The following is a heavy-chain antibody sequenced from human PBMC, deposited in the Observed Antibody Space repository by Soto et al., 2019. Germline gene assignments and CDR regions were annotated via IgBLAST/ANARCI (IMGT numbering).Heavy chain of an antibody. V-gene: IGHV1-69*12. CDR2: IIPIFGTA. CDR1: GGTFSSYA. CDR3: ASSRYSYGWYDP. D-gene: IGHD5-18*01. Sequence: QVQLVQSGAEVKKPGSSVKVSCKASGGTFSSYAISWVRQAPGQGLEWMGGIIPIFGTANYAQKFQGRVXIXAXXSTSTAYMELSSLRSEDTAVYYCASSRYSYGWYDPWGQGTLVTVSS. J-gene: IGHJ5*02.